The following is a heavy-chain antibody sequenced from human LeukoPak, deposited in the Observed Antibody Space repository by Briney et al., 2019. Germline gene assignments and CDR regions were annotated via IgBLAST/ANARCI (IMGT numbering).Heavy chain of an antibody. Sequence: GASVKVSCKASGYTFTSYYMHWVRQAPGQGLEWMGIINPSGGSTSYAQKFQGRVTMTRDMSTSTVYMELSSLRSEDTAVYYCARARKEQLVISYYYYMDVWGKGTTVTISS. CDR3: ARARKEQLVISYYYYMDV. D-gene: IGHD6-13*01. CDR1: GYTFTSYY. J-gene: IGHJ6*03. CDR2: INPSGGST. V-gene: IGHV1-46*01.